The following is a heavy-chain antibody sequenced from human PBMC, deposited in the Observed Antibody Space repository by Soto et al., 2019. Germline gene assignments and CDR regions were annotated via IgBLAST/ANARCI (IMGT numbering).Heavy chain of an antibody. D-gene: IGHD3-3*01. Sequence: PGESLKISCKGSGYSFTSYWIGWVRQMPGKGLEWMGIIYPGDSDTGYSPSFQGQVTISADKSISTAYLQWSSLKASDTAMYYCARVFGAKTLDYYYYYYMDVWGKGTTVTVSS. CDR3: ARVFGAKTLDYYYYYYMDV. J-gene: IGHJ6*03. V-gene: IGHV5-51*01. CDR2: IYPGDSDT. CDR1: GYSFTSYW.